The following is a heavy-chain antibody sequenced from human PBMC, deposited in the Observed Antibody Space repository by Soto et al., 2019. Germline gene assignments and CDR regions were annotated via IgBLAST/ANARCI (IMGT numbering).Heavy chain of an antibody. D-gene: IGHD6-19*01. CDR3: ARAGAVAAPYYYYGMDV. CDR2: IWYDGRNK. V-gene: IGHV3-33*01. Sequence: QVQLVESGGGVVQPGRSLRLSCAASGFTFSSYGMHWVRQAPGKGLEWVAVIWYDGRNKYYADSVKGRFTISRDNSKNTLYLQMNSLRAEDTAVYYCARAGAVAAPYYYYGMDVWGQGTTVTVSS. J-gene: IGHJ6*02. CDR1: GFTFSSYG.